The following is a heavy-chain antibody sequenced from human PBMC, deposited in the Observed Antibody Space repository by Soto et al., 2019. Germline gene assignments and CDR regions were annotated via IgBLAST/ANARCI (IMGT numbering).Heavy chain of an antibody. J-gene: IGHJ4*02. CDR2: ISYDGSNK. D-gene: IGHD6-19*01. Sequence: GSLRLSCAASGFTFSSYGMHWVRQAPGKGLEWVAVISYDGSNKYYADSVKGRFTISRDNSKNTLYLQMNSLRAEDTAVYYCAKNLWLVPGFFDYWGQGTLVTV. V-gene: IGHV3-30*18. CDR1: GFTFSSYG. CDR3: AKNLWLVPGFFDY.